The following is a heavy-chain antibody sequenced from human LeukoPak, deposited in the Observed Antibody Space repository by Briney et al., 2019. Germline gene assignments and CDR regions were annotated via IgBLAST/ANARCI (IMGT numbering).Heavy chain of an antibody. CDR1: GYTFTSYY. J-gene: IGHJ6*02. CDR3: AREPSSSPNYYYYYGMDV. V-gene: IGHV1-46*01. D-gene: IGHD6-13*01. CDR2: INPSGGST. Sequence: ASVKVSCKASGYTFTSYYMHWVRQAPGQGLAWMGIINPSGGSTSYAQKFQGRVTMTRDTSTSTVYMELSSLRSEDTAVYYCAREPSSSPNYYYYYGMDVWGQGTTVTVSS.